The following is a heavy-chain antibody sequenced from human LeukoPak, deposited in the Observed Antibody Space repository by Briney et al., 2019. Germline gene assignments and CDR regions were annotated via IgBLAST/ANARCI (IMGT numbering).Heavy chain of an antibody. J-gene: IGHJ5*02. D-gene: IGHD2-15*01. V-gene: IGHV1-18*01. Sequence: ASVKVSCKASGYTFTSYGISWVRQAPGQGLEWMGWISAYNGNTNYAQKLQGRVTMTTDTSTSTAYMELRSLRSDDTAVYYCARSRYCSGGSCYSWFDPWGQGTLVTVSS. CDR2: ISAYNGNT. CDR3: ARSRYCSGGSCYSWFDP. CDR1: GYTFTSYG.